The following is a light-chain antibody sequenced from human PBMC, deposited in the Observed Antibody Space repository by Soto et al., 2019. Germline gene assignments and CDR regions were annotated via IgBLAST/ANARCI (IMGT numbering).Light chain of an antibody. V-gene: IGKV1-39*01. Sequence: DFQMTQSPSSLSASVGDRVTITCRTSQNIYTYLNWYQHKPGKAPKLLIYSASSLQSGVPSRFIGGGSGTAFTLTISSLQPEDFATYYCQQSYNSWTFGHGTKVEIK. J-gene: IGKJ1*01. CDR1: QNIYTY. CDR2: SAS. CDR3: QQSYNSWT.